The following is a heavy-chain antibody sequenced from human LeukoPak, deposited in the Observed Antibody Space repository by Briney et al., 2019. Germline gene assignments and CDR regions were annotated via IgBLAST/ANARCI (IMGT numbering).Heavy chain of an antibody. CDR3: ASGYCSGGSCYSEY. CDR1: GGSISSYY. D-gene: IGHD2-15*01. J-gene: IGHJ4*02. V-gene: IGHV4-59*01. CDR2: IYYSGST. Sequence: SETLSLTCTVSGGSISSYYWSWIRQPPGKGLEWIGYIYYSGSTNYNPSLKSRVTISVDTSMNQFSLKLSSVTAADTAVYYCASGYCSGGSCYSEYWGQGTLVTVSS.